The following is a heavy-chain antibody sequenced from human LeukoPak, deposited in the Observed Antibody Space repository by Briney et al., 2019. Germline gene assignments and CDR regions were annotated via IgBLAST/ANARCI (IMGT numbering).Heavy chain of an antibody. CDR3: AREGIAAAGTTYFDY. D-gene: IGHD6-13*01. CDR1: GYTFTSYY. V-gene: IGHV1-46*01. CDR2: INPSGGST. J-gene: IGHJ4*02. Sequence: ASVKVSCKASGYTFTSYYMHWVRQAPGQGLEWMGIINPSGGSTSYAQKFQGRVTMTRDTSTSTVYMELSSLRSEDTAVYYCAREGIAAAGTTYFDYWGQGTLVTVSS.